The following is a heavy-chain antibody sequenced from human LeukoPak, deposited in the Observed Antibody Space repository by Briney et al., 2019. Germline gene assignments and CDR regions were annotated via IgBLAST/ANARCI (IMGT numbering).Heavy chain of an antibody. J-gene: IGHJ5*02. CDR1: GYTFTSYA. Sequence: ASVKVSCKASGYTFTSYAMNWVRQAPGQGLEWMGWINTNTGNPTYAQGFTGRFVFSLDTSVSTAYLQISSLKAEDTAVYHCARDWDDFWSGLSPNWFDPWGQGTLVTVSS. V-gene: IGHV7-4-1*02. D-gene: IGHD3-3*01. CDR2: INTNTGNP. CDR3: ARDWDDFWSGLSPNWFDP.